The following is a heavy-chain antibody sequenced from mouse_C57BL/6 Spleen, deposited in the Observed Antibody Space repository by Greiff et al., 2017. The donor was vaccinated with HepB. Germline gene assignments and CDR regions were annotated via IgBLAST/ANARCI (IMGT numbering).Heavy chain of an antibody. CDR3: TRAGPYYYGSSYWYFDV. D-gene: IGHD1-1*01. Sequence: DVELVESGEGLVKPGGSLKLSCAASGFTFSSYAMSWVRQTPEKRLEWVAYISSGGDYIYYADTVKGRFTISRDNARNTLYLQMSSLKSEDTAMYYCTRAGPYYYGSSYWYFDVWGTGTTVTVSS. J-gene: IGHJ1*03. V-gene: IGHV5-9-1*02. CDR1: GFTFSSYA. CDR2: ISSGGDYI.